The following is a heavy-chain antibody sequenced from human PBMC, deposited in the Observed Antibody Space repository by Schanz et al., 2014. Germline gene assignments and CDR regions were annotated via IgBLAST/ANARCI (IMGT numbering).Heavy chain of an antibody. CDR3: ARIGGSVFDY. CDR1: GFTFSSYA. Sequence: QVQLVESGGGVVQPGRSLRLSCAASGFTFSSYAMSWVRQAPGKGLEWVAILWHDGSKKYYADSVKGRFTISRDNSKSTLYLQMNSLRAEDTAVYYCARIGGSVFDYWAQGTLVTVSS. CDR2: LWHDGSKK. D-gene: IGHD3-10*01. V-gene: IGHV3-33*08. J-gene: IGHJ4*02.